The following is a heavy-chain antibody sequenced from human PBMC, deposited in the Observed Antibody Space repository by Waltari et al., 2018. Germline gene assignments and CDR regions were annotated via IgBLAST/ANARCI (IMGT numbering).Heavy chain of an antibody. CDR2: ISSSSSTI. D-gene: IGHD6-19*01. CDR3: ARDHGAVAGTWDY. J-gene: IGHJ4*02. V-gene: IGHV3-48*01. CDR1: GFTFSSYS. Sequence: EVQLVESGGGLVQPGGSLRLSCAASGFTFSSYSMNWVRQAPGNGLEWVSYISSSSSTIYYADSVKGRFTISRDNAKNSLYLQMNSLRAEDTAVYYCARDHGAVAGTWDYWGQGTLVTVSS.